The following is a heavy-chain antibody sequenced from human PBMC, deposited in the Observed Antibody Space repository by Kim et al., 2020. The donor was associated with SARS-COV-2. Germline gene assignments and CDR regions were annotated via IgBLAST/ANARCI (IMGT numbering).Heavy chain of an antibody. CDR3: ARDARIYDSPAGSYYDYY. CDR1: GGSISSHY. J-gene: IGHJ6*03. CDR2: IFYTGST. V-gene: IGHV4-59*11. D-gene: IGHD5-12*01. Sequence: SETLSLICSVSGGSISSHYWGWIRQPPGEGLEWIGHIFYTGSTNYNPSLKSRVTISLETSKNQFSLKLSSVTAADTAVYYCARDARIYDSPAGSYYDYY.